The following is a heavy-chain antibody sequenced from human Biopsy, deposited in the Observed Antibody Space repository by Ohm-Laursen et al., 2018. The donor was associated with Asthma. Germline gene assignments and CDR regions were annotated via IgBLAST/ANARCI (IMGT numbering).Heavy chain of an antibody. CDR2: IYRNGDT. Sequence: TLSLTCSVSGDSIDSGDYSWTWIRQSPGVDLEWIGYIYRNGDTYYNPTLKNRVTISIDRSKNQFSRRLRSVTAADTAVYYCARGWNCGGDCYSLDYWGQGTLVTVSS. J-gene: IGHJ4*02. D-gene: IGHD2-21*02. CDR3: ARGWNCGGDCYSLDY. CDR1: GDSIDSGDYS. V-gene: IGHV4-30-2*06.